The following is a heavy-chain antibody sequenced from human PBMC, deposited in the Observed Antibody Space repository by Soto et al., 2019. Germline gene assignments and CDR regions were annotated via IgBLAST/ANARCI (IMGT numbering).Heavy chain of an antibody. V-gene: IGHV3-74*01. CDR2: INRDGSST. Sequence: EVQLVESGGGLVKPGGSLRLSCAASGFTLSSYWMHWVRQAPGKGLEWVSRINRDGSSTSDADSVTGRCTISKDSAKNTVYLQMNSLTAEEAALYYCARDPAPVGWYDSWGQGTLVTVSS. CDR1: GFTLSSYW. CDR3: ARDPAPVGWYDS. J-gene: IGHJ5*01.